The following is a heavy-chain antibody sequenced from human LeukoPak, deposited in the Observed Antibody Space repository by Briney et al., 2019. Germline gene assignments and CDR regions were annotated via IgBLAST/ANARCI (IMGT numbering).Heavy chain of an antibody. CDR2: INPNSGGA. CDR3: ARGSSERDWFDL. V-gene: IGHV1-2*02. Sequence: ASVKASCKASGYIFTGYFMNWVRQAPGQGLEWMGWINPNSGGANYAQKFQGRVTMTRDTSISTAYMELSSLTSDDTAVYYCARGSSERDWFDLWGQGTLVTVPS. CDR1: GYIFTGYF. J-gene: IGHJ5*02. D-gene: IGHD1-1*01.